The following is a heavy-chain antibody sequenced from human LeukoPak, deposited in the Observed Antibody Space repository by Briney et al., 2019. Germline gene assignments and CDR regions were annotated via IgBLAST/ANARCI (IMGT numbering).Heavy chain of an antibody. CDR1: GYTLTELS. Sequence: GASVKVSCKVSGYTLTELSMHWVRQAPGKGLEWMGGFDPEDGETIYAQKFQGRVTMTEDTSTDTAYMELSSLRSEDTAVYYCVTGYFDWFLFDYWGQGTLVTVSS. D-gene: IGHD3-9*01. CDR2: FDPEDGET. V-gene: IGHV1-24*01. CDR3: VTGYFDWFLFDY. J-gene: IGHJ4*02.